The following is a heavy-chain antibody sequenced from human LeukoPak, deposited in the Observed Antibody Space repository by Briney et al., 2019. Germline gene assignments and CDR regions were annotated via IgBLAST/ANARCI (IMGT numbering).Heavy chain of an antibody. J-gene: IGHJ4*02. CDR1: GFAFSTYS. CDR3: ARAAGQSYHFDY. Sequence: KSGGSLRLSCTASGFAFSTYSTDWVRQAPGKGLEWVSSITSSSSYIYYADSVKGRLTISRDNAKSSLYLHMNSLRAEDTAVYYCARAAGQSYHFDYWGQGTLVTVSS. CDR2: ITSSSSYI. D-gene: IGHD3-10*01. V-gene: IGHV3-21*01.